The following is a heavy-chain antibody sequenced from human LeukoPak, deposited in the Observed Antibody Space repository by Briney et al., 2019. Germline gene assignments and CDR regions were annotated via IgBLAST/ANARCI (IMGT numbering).Heavy chain of an antibody. Sequence: SETLSLTCTVSGGSINSYFWSWIRQPPGEGLEWIGYIHYSGSTNYNPSPKSRVTMSVDTSKNQFSLKLTSVTAADTAVYYCAGRFTIPHCLDYWGQGTLVTVSS. CDR2: IHYSGST. V-gene: IGHV4-59*01. D-gene: IGHD3-3*01. CDR3: AGRFTIPHCLDY. J-gene: IGHJ4*02. CDR1: GGSINSYF.